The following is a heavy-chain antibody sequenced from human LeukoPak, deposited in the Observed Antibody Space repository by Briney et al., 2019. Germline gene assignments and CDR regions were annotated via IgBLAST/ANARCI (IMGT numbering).Heavy chain of an antibody. CDR1: GFTFSSYG. D-gene: IGHD5-12*01. CDR3: AKGGGYEAQYYYYYLDV. Sequence: GGSLGLPCAASGFTFSSYGMHWVRQAPGKGLEWVAFIRYDGSNKYYADSVKGRFTISRDNSKNTLYLQMKSLRAEDTAVYYCAKGGGYEAQYYYYYLDVWGKGTTVTISS. J-gene: IGHJ6*03. V-gene: IGHV3-30*02. CDR2: IRYDGSNK.